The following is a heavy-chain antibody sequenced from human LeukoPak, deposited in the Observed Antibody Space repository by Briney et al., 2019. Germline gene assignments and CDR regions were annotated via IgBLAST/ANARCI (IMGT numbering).Heavy chain of an antibody. J-gene: IGHJ4*02. CDR1: GGSISSYY. CDR3: ARQRNYYDSSGYYKRALFDY. V-gene: IGHV4-59*01. CDR2: IYYSGST. D-gene: IGHD3-22*01. Sequence: SETLSLTCTVSGGSISSYYRSWIRQPPGKGLEWIGYIYYSGSTNYNPSLKSRVTISVDTSKNQFSLKLSSVTAADTAVYYCARQRNYYDSSGYYKRALFDYWGQGTLVTVSS.